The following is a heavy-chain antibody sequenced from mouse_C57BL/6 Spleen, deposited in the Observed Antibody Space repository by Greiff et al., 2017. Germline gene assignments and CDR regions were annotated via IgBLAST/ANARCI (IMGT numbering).Heavy chain of an antibody. CDR3: ARHGGAQAVYYAMDY. J-gene: IGHJ4*01. V-gene: IGHV2-6-1*01. D-gene: IGHD3-2*02. CDR2: IWSDGST. CDR1: GFSLTSYG. Sequence: VQLQESGPGLVAPSQSLSITCTVSGFSLTSYGVHWVRQPPGKGLEWLVVIWSDGSTTYNSALKSRLSIRKDNSKSQVFLKMNKLQTDDTAMYYCARHGGAQAVYYAMDYWGQGTSVTVSS.